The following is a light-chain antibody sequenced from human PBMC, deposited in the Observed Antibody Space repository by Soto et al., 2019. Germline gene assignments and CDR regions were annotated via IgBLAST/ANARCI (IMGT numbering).Light chain of an antibody. CDR3: QQSISAPLT. CDR2: AAS. V-gene: IGKV1-39*01. CDR1: QGISNY. J-gene: IGKJ4*01. Sequence: DIQMTQSPSSLSASVGDRVTITCRASQGISNYLNWYQQKLGEAPKLLIYAASSLQSGVPSRFSGSGSGTDFTLIISSLQPDDSASYFCQQSISAPLTFGGGTKVDIK.